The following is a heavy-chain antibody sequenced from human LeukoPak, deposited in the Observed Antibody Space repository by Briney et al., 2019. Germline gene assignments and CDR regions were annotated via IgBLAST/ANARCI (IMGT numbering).Heavy chain of an antibody. J-gene: IGHJ4*02. CDR1: GFTFSSYW. CDR2: IKQDGSEK. V-gene: IGHV3-7*03. Sequence: GGSLRLSCAASGFTFSSYWMSWVRQAPGKGLEWVANIKQDGSEKYYVDSVKGRFTISRDNAKNSLYLQMNSLRAEDTALYYCAKTTTGYSSGRYPGWPVDYWGQGTLVTVSS. CDR3: AKTTTGYSSGRYPGWPVDY. D-gene: IGHD6-19*01.